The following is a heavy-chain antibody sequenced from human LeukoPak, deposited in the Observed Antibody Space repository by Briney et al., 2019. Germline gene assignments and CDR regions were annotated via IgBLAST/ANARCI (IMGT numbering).Heavy chain of an antibody. CDR2: TKNKASSYTT. CDR1: GFTLSDHF. Sequence: TGGSLRLSCVLSGFTLSDHFMDSVPQAPGKGLEWVGRTKNKASSYTTDYAASVKGRFTISRDDSKNSLYLQMNSLKTEDSALYLCVRRVLGGKCYYDYWGQGALVTVSS. CDR3: VRRVLGGKCYYDY. J-gene: IGHJ4*02. D-gene: IGHD2-15*01. V-gene: IGHV3-72*01.